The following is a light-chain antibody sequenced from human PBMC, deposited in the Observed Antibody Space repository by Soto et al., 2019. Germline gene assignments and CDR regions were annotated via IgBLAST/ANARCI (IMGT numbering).Light chain of an antibody. CDR3: QQYMSYS. CDR1: QTISSW. V-gene: IGKV1-5*03. J-gene: IGKJ1*01. Sequence: DIQLTQSPSPLSGCVGARVTIICRASQTISSWLAWYQQKPGKAPKLLIYKASTLESGVPSRFSGSGSGTEFTLTISSLQPDDFATYYCQQYMSYSFGQGTKVDI. CDR2: KAS.